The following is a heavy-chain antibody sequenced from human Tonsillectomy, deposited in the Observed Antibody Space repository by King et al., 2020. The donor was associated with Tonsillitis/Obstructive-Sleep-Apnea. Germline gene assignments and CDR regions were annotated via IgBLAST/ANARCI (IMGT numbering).Heavy chain of an antibody. Sequence: VQLVESGAEVKKPGASLKVSCKASGYTFTSFYMHWVRQAPGQGLEWMGIINPSGGSTTYAQKFQGRVTMTRDTSTSTVYMELSGLISEDTAVYYCASARYYPSGEDYYSYYMDVWGNGTTVTVSS. D-gene: IGHD3-10*01. CDR3: ASARYYPSGEDYYSYYMDV. J-gene: IGHJ6*03. CDR1: GYTFTSFY. V-gene: IGHV1-46*01. CDR2: INPSGGST.